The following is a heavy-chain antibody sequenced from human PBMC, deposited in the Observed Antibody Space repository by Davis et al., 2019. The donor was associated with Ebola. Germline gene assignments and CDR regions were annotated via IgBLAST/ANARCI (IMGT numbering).Heavy chain of an antibody. Sequence: GESLKISCAASGFTFSGAAMHWVRQASGKGLEWVGRFRSKIEGDATSYGAAVEGRFTISRDDSKNTAYLQMNSLKTEDTAVYYCTRGAPYFMDVWGQGTTVTVTS. J-gene: IGHJ6*02. CDR3: TRGAPYFMDV. CDR2: FRSKIEGDAT. D-gene: IGHD2/OR15-2a*01. V-gene: IGHV3-73*01. CDR1: GFTFSGAA.